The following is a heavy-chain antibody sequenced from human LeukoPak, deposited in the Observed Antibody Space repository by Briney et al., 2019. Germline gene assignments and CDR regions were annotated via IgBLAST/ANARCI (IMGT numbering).Heavy chain of an antibody. CDR3: AGAARRYCSGGSCYPHNWFDP. CDR1: GGSISSGGYY. CDR2: IYYSGST. V-gene: IGHV4-31*03. J-gene: IGHJ5*02. Sequence: SQTLSLTCTVSGGSISSGGYYWSWIRQHPGKGLEWIGYIYYSGSTYYNPSLKSRVTISVDTSKNQFSLKLSSVTAADTAVYYCAGAARRYCSGGSCYPHNWFDPWGQGTLVTVSS. D-gene: IGHD2-15*01.